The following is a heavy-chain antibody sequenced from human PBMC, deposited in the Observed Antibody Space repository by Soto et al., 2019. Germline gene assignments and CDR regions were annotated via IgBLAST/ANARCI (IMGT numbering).Heavy chain of an antibody. CDR2: TRNRANRHTT. CDR3: ARGGNTNWRYFDY. CDR1: GFTLSDYY. V-gene: IGHV3-72*01. D-gene: IGHD1-1*01. J-gene: IGHJ4*02. Sequence: EVQLVESGGGLVQPGGSLRLSCAASGFTLSDYYMDWLRQAPGEGVEWVGRTRNRANRHTTEYSASEKGRFTITRDDTSNSLYLQINSLKTEDTAVYYCARGGNTNWRYFDYWGQGTLVTVSS.